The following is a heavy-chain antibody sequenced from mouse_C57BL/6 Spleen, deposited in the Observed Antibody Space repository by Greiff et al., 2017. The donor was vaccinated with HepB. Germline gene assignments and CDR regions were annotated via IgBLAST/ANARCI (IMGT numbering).Heavy chain of an antibody. Sequence: QVQLQQSGAELVKPGASVKISCKASGYAFSSYWMNWVKQRPGKGLEWIGQIYPGDGDTNYNGKFKGKATLTADKSSSTAYMQLSSLTSEDSAVYFGARETRTYGSSSWFAYWGQGTLVTVSA. D-gene: IGHD1-1*01. CDR3: ARETRTYGSSSWFAY. CDR2: IYPGDGDT. J-gene: IGHJ3*01. CDR1: GYAFSSYW. V-gene: IGHV1-80*01.